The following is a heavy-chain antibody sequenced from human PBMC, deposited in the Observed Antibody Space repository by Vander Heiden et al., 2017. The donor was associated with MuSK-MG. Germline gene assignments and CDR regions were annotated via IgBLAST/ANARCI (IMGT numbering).Heavy chain of an antibody. CDR1: GFTFSSYA. CDR2: ISGSGGST. Sequence: EVQLLESGGGLVQPGGSLRLSCAASGFTFSSYAMSWVRQAPGKGLEWVSAISGSGGSTYYADSVKGRFTSSRDNSKNTLYLQMNSLRAEDTAVYYCAKPPGIAVAGTMFDYWGQGTLVTVSS. CDR3: AKPPGIAVAGTMFDY. D-gene: IGHD6-19*01. V-gene: IGHV3-23*01. J-gene: IGHJ4*02.